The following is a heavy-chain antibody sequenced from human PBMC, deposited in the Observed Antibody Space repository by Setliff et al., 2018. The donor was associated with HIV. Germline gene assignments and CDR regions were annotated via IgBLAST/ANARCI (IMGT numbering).Heavy chain of an antibody. CDR2: VYYSGTT. CDR3: ARGPPEYCTSTSCYRFDYFYMDV. V-gene: IGHV4-39*06. D-gene: IGHD2-2*01. Sequence: PSETLSLTCSVSDGSMTSGSYYWGWIRQPPGKGLEWIGSVYYSGTTYYNPSLKSRLRMSVDTSKNQFTLKVISMTAADTAVYYCARGPPEYCTSTSCYRFDYFYMDVWGKGTTVTVSS. J-gene: IGHJ6*03. CDR1: DGSMTSGSYY.